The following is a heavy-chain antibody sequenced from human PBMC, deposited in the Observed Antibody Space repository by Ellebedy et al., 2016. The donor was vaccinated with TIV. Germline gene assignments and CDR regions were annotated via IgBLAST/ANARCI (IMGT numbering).Heavy chain of an antibody. CDR3: ARLFDY. CDR1: GFTFSSYS. V-gene: IGHV3-48*04. J-gene: IGHJ4*02. Sequence: PGGSLRLSCAASGFTFSSYSMNWVRQAPGKGLEWVSYISSSSSTIYYADSVKGRFTIFRDNAKNSLYLQMNSLRAEDTAVYYCARLFDYWGQGTLVTVSS. CDR2: ISSSSSTI.